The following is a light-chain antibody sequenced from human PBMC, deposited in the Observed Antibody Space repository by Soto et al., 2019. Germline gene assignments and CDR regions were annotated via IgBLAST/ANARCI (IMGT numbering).Light chain of an antibody. CDR2: RND. CDR3: AEWYDSLSAVV. V-gene: IGLV1-47*01. Sequence: QSVLTQPPSASGTPGQRVTISCSGSSSNIGSNYVYWYQQFPGSAPKLLIYRNDQRPSGVPDRFSGSKSGTSASLAISGPRSDDEADYYCAEWYDSLSAVVFGGGTKLTVL. J-gene: IGLJ2*01. CDR1: SSNIGSNY.